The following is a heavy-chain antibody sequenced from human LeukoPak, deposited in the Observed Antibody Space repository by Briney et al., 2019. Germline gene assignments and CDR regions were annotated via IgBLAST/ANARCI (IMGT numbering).Heavy chain of an antibody. V-gene: IGHV3-23*01. CDR3: AKDGKGAPVAGTGYFDY. CDR1: GFTFSSYA. CDR2: ISGSGGNT. D-gene: IGHD6-19*01. J-gene: IGHJ4*02. Sequence: GASLRLSCAASGFTFSSYAMSWVRQAPGKGPEWVSVISGSGGNTYYADSVKGRFTISRDNSKNTLYLQMNSLRAEDTAIYYCAKDGKGAPVAGTGYFDYWGQGTLVTVSS.